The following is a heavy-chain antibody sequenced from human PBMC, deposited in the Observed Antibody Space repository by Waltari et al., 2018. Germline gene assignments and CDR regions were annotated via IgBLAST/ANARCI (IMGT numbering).Heavy chain of an antibody. CDR3: TRGGGDGYKLLDY. CDR2: IYYSGST. D-gene: IGHD3-16*01. CDR1: GGSISSSSYY. J-gene: IGHJ4*02. V-gene: IGHV4-39*07. Sequence: QLQLQESGPGLVKPSETLSLTCPVSGGSISSSSYYWGWIRQPPGKGLEWIGSIYYSGSTYYNPSLKSRVTISVDTSKNQFSLKLSSVTAADTAVYYCTRGGGDGYKLLDYWGQGTLVTVSS.